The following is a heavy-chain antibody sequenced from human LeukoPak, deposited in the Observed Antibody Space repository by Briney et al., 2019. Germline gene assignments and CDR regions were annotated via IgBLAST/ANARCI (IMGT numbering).Heavy chain of an antibody. CDR1: GYSFTSYW. D-gene: IGHD4-11*01. V-gene: IGHV5-51*01. J-gene: IGHJ4*02. CDR2: IYPGDSDT. Sequence: GESLKISCEGSGYSFTSYWIGWVRQMPGKALEWMGIIYPGDSDTRYSPSFQGQVTISADKSISTAYLQWSSLKASDTAMYYCARGDYSNFGHFDYWGQGTLVTVSS. CDR3: ARGDYSNFGHFDY.